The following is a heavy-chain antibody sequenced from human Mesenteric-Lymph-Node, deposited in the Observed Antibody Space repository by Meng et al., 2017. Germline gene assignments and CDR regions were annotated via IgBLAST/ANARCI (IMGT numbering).Heavy chain of an antibody. Sequence: QVQLQESGPGLVKPSGTLSLTCTVSGDSISSDIWWSWVRQPPGKGLEWIGEVYHRGDTNYNPSLKSRVVISVDTSKNQFSLKLTSVTAADTAVYFCARTNYGDYNWFDPWGQGTPVTVSS. V-gene: IGHV4-4*02. CDR3: ARTNYGDYNWFDP. CDR2: VYHRGDT. CDR1: GDSISSDIW. J-gene: IGHJ5*02. D-gene: IGHD4-17*01.